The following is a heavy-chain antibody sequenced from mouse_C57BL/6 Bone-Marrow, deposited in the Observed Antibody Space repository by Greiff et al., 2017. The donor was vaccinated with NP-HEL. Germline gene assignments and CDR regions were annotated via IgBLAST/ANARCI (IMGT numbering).Heavy chain of an antibody. CDR3: AREGPPGLDY. D-gene: IGHD3-3*01. Sequence: QVQLQQSGAELVRPGTSVKVSCKASGYAFTNYLIEWVKQRPGQGLEWIGVINPGSGGTNYNEKFKGKATLTADKSSGTAYMQLSSLTSEDSAVYFCAREGPPGLDYWGQGTTLTVSS. J-gene: IGHJ2*01. CDR1: GYAFTNYL. CDR2: INPGSGGT. V-gene: IGHV1-54*01.